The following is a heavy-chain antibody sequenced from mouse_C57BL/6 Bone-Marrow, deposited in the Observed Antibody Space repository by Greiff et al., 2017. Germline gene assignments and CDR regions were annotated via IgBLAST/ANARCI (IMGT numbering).Heavy chain of an antibody. CDR2: ISYDGSN. Sequence: EVKLVESGPGLVKPSQSLSLTCSVTGYSITSGYYWNWIRQFPGNKLEWMGYISYDGSNNYNPSLKNRISITRDTSKNQFFLKLNSVTTEDTATYYCASYYYGSSYVFDYWGQGTTLTVSS. V-gene: IGHV3-6*01. CDR1: GYSITSGYY. CDR3: ASYYYGSSYVFDY. J-gene: IGHJ2*01. D-gene: IGHD1-1*01.